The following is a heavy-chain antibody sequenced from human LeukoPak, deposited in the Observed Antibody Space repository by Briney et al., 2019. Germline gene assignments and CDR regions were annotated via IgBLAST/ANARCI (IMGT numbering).Heavy chain of an antibody. Sequence: WASVKVSCKASGYTFTGYYMHWVRQAPGQGLEWMGWINPNSGGTNYAQKFQGRVTMTRDTSISTAYMELSRLRSDDTAVYYCAAPSLLWGVEGAFDIWGQGTMVTVSS. J-gene: IGHJ3*02. D-gene: IGHD3-10*01. CDR1: GYTFTGYY. V-gene: IGHV1-2*02. CDR2: INPNSGGT. CDR3: AAPSLLWGVEGAFDI.